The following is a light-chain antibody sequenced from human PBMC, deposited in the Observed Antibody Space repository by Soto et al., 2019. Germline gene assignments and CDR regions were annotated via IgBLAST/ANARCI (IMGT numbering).Light chain of an antibody. CDR3: QQYNRSPRT. V-gene: IGKV1-5*01. CDR1: QSISSW. J-gene: IGKJ4*01. CDR2: DAS. Sequence: DIQMTQSPSTLSASVGDRVTITCRASQSISSWLAWYQQKPGKAPKLLIYDASSLESGVPSRFSGSGAGTEFTLTISSLQPDDFVTYYCQQYNRSPRTFGGGTKVEIK.